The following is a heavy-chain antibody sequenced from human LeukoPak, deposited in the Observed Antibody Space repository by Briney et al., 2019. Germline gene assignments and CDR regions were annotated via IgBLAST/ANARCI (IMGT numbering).Heavy chain of an antibody. CDR1: GYTLIELS. CDR3: ATAPRTIFGVVRAYYYYYMDV. CDR2: FDPEDGET. D-gene: IGHD3-3*01. V-gene: IGHV1-24*01. Sequence: ASVKVSCKVSGYTLIELSMHWVRQAPGKGLEWMGGFDPEDGETIYAQKFQGRVTMTEDTSTDTAYMELSSLRSEDTAVYYCATAPRTIFGVVRAYYYYYMDVWGKGTTVTVSS. J-gene: IGHJ6*03.